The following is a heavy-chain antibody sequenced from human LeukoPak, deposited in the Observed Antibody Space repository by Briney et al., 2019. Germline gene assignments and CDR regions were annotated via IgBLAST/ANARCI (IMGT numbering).Heavy chain of an antibody. Sequence: GGSLRLSCAASGFTFSRYAIHWVRQAPGKGLEWVAVISYDGNNKYYADSLKGRFTISRDNSKNTLYLQMNSLRAEDTAVYYCARDQFWNYYGSGSFGYYFDYWGQGTLVTVSS. J-gene: IGHJ4*02. CDR3: ARDQFWNYYGSGSFGYYFDY. V-gene: IGHV3-30-3*01. CDR2: ISYDGNNK. CDR1: GFTFSRYA. D-gene: IGHD3-10*01.